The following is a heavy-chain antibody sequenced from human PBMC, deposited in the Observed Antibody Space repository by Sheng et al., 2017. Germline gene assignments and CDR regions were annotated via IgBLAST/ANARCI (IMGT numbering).Heavy chain of an antibody. D-gene: IGHD2-21*02. CDR2: INPDSGGT. CDR1: GYTFTGHY. Sequence: QVHLVQSGAEVKKPGASVKVSCKASGYTFTGHYIHWVRQAPGQGLEWMGWINPDSGGTNYEQKFQGRVTMTRDTSISTAYMELSRLRSDDTAIYYCARQVTASYYYYMD. V-gene: IGHV1-2*02. CDR3: ARQVTASYYYYMD. J-gene: IGHJ6*03.